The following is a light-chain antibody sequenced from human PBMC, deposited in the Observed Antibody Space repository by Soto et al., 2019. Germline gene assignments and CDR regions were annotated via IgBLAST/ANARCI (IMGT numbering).Light chain of an antibody. J-gene: IGKJ1*01. CDR1: QSTTNNY. V-gene: IGKV3-20*01. CDR3: QQYGNSRT. CDR2: GAS. Sequence: EIVLTPSPGTLSLSPGERATLSCRTSQSTTNNYLAWYQQKPGQAPRLLIYGASSRATGIPDRFSGGGSGTDFTLTISRLEPEDFAVYYCQQYGNSRTFGQGTKVDIK.